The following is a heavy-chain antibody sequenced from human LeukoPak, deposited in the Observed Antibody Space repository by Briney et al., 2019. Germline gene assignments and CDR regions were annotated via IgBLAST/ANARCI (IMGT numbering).Heavy chain of an antibody. CDR2: IYYSGST. CDR1: GDSFSSYY. J-gene: IGHJ4*02. Sequence: PSETLSLTCTVSGDSFSSYYWSWIRQPPGKGLEWIGYIYYSGSTNYNPSLKSRVSISVDTSKNQFSLKVSSETAADTAVYYCARGVKCSGWYEGGAVRNWGQGTLVTVSS. CDR3: ARGVKCSGWYEGGAVRN. D-gene: IGHD6-19*01. V-gene: IGHV4-59*01.